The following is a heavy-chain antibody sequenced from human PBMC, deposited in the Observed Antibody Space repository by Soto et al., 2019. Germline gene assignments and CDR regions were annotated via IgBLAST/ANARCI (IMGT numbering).Heavy chain of an antibody. J-gene: IGHJ6*02. CDR3: ARFSVAIYYYGMDV. Sequence: ASVKVSCKASGGTFSSYAISWVRQAPGQGLEWMGWISAYNGNTNYAQKLQGRVTMTTDTSTSTAYMELRSLRSDDTAVYYCARFSVAIYYYGMDVWGQGTTVTVSS. V-gene: IGHV1-18*01. CDR1: GGTFSSYA. CDR2: ISAYNGNT. D-gene: IGHD6-19*01.